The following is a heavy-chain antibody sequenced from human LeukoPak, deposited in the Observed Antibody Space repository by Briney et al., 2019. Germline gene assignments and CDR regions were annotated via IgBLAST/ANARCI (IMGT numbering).Heavy chain of an antibody. CDR1: GFTFSNYA. CDR3: ANKTSGGSPLRTFFDY. CDR2: ISGSGGST. J-gene: IGHJ4*02. V-gene: IGHV3-23*01. Sequence: PGGSLRLSCRASGFTFSNYAMSWVRQAPGKGLEWVATISGSGGSTYYADSFKGRFTISRDNSDNTLYLQMNSLRAEDTAIYYFANKTSGGSPLRTFFDYWGQGTLVTVSS. D-gene: IGHD2-15*01.